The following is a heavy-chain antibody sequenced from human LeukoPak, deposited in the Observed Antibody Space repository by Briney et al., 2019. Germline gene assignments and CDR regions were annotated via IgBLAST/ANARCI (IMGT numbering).Heavy chain of an antibody. J-gene: IGHJ4*02. CDR2: IKQDGSEK. CDR1: GFTFSSYW. Sequence: GGSLRLSCAASGFTFSSYWMSWVRQAPGKGLEWVANIKQDGSEKYYVDSVKGRFTISRDNFRNTLSLQMNSLRPDDTAIYYCAKDEGVVLSTSFDFGHWGQGTLVAVSS. CDR3: AKDEGVVLSTSFDFGH. V-gene: IGHV3-7*03. D-gene: IGHD3-10*01.